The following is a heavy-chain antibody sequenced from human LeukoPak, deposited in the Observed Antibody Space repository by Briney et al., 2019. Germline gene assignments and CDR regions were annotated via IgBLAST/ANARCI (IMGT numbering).Heavy chain of an antibody. J-gene: IGHJ4*02. Sequence: HGESLKISCKGSGYSFTSYWIGWVRQMPGKGLEWMGIIYPGDSDTRYSPSFQGQVTISADKSISTAYLQWSSLKASDTAMYYCATSSSNSARGFDYWGQGTLVTVSS. CDR3: ATSSSNSARGFDY. D-gene: IGHD6-13*01. CDR1: GYSFTSYW. CDR2: IYPGDSDT. V-gene: IGHV5-51*01.